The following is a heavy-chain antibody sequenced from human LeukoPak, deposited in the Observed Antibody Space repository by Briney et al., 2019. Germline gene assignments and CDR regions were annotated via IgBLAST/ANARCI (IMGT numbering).Heavy chain of an antibody. J-gene: IGHJ4*02. CDR2: IRYDGSNK. D-gene: IGHD6-19*01. CDR3: AKDESGWYDY. V-gene: IGHV3-30*02. CDR1: GLTFRSYA. Sequence: PGGSLRLSCAASGLTFRSYAMNWVRQAPGKGLEWVAFIRYDGSNKYYADSVKGRFTISRDNSKNTLYLQMNSLRAEDTAVYYCAKDESGWYDYWGQGTLVTVSS.